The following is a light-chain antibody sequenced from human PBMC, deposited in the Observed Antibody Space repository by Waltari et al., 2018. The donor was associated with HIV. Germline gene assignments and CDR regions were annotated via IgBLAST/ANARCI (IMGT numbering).Light chain of an antibody. CDR1: SCSIASNY. CDR2: EDN. Sequence: NFMLTQPHSVSESPGKTVTISCTRSSCSIASNYVQWYQQRPGSSPTTVTSEDNQRPSGVPDRFSGYIDSSSTSASLAISGRKTEDEADYYCKCYDSSNHVVFGGGTKLTVL. J-gene: IGLJ2*01. CDR3: KCYDSSNHVV. V-gene: IGLV6-57*01.